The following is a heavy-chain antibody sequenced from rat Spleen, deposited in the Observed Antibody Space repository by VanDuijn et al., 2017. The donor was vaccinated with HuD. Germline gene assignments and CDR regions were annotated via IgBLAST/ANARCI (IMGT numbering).Heavy chain of an antibody. CDR3: ARHYTYYGYYHFDS. V-gene: IGHV5-25*01. D-gene: IGHD1-9*01. CDR1: GFTFSDYY. CDR2: ISTSGSRT. J-gene: IGHJ2*01. Sequence: EVQLVESGGGLVQPGRSMKLSCAASGFTFSDYYMAWVRQAPKKGLEWVATISTSGSRTYYPDSVKGRFTISRDNAKSSLYLQMNSLRSEDTATYYCARHYTYYGYYHFDSWGQGVMVTVSS.